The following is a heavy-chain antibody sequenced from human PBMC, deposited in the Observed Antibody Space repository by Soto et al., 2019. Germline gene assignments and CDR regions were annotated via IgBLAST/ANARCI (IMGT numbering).Heavy chain of an antibody. CDR3: AGDGVVTAIPYYYGMDV. CDR1: GYTFTSYG. J-gene: IGHJ6*02. Sequence: QVQLVQSGAEVKKPGASVKVSCKASGYTFTSYGISWVRQAPGQGLEWMGWISAYNGNTNYAQKLQGRVTRTTDTTTSTGYVALRSLRSDDTAVYYCAGDGVVTAIPYYYGMDVWGQGTTVTVSS. CDR2: ISAYNGNT. D-gene: IGHD2-21*02. V-gene: IGHV1-18*01.